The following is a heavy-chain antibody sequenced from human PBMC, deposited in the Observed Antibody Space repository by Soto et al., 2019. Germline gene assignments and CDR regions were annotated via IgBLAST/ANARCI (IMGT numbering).Heavy chain of an antibody. V-gene: IGHV1-58*01. J-gene: IGHJ3*01. CDR1: GFTFTNSA. CDR2: IIVASGRT. CDR3: VAELYSGGGCCSFDF. Sequence: GASVKVSCKTSGFTFTNSAVQWVRQARGQRLEWIGWIIVASGRTNYAREVQERVTISRDTSTSTAYMELSGLRPEDTAVYYCVAELYSGGGCCSFDFWGQGTMVTVS. D-gene: IGHD2-21*02.